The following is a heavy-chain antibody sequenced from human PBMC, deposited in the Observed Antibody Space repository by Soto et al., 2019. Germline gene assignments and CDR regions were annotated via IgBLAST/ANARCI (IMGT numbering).Heavy chain of an antibody. CDR1: VHPISSSSHY. Sequence: ETLSQTCTVSVHPISSSSHYWGWIRQPPGKGLEWIGTIYYRGSTYYNPSLKSRVTRSVDTSKNQFSLKLSSVTAADTAVYYCARHKAARLFDYWGQGTLVTVSS. J-gene: IGHJ4*02. CDR3: ARHKAARLFDY. V-gene: IGHV4-39*01. CDR2: IYYRGST. D-gene: IGHD6-6*01.